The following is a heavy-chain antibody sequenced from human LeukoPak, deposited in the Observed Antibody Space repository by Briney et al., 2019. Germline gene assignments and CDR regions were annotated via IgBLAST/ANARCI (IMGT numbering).Heavy chain of an antibody. D-gene: IGHD3-22*01. CDR3: ARVTGYVIEDYFDY. J-gene: IGHJ4*02. Sequence: SETLSLTCTVSGGSISSISYYWGWIRQPPGKGLEWIGSMYHNGSTYYNPSLKSRVTISVDTSKNQFSLKLRSVTAADTAVYYCARVTGYVIEDYFDYWGQGTLVTVSS. CDR2: MYHNGST. CDR1: GGSISSISYY. V-gene: IGHV4-39*07.